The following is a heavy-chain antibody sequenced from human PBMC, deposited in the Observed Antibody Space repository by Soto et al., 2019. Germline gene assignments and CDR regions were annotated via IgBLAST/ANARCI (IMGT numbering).Heavy chain of an antibody. CDR3: VRQRLYSDYGDS. CDR1: GFTFSDHY. J-gene: IGHJ4*02. V-gene: IGHV3-72*01. CDR2: IRNQAKSYTT. Sequence: EVQLVESGGGLVQTGGSLRLSCAASGFTFSDHYMDWVRQAPGKGLEWVGRIRNQAKSYTTDYAASVTGRLSIPRDDLENALYRQRISLRTEWTAVYFCVRQRLYSDYGDSWGQGAL. D-gene: IGHD6-25*01.